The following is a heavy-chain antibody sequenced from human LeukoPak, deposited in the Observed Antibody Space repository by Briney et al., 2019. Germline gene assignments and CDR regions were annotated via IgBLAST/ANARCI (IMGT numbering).Heavy chain of an antibody. CDR3: ARDRTPRKGYMDV. CDR1: GSTVGSNH. Sequence: GGSLRLSCAASGSTVGSNHLTWVRQAPGKGLERVSIFYYAGTIYYADSVKGRFTVSRDNSKNTLYLQMNSLRAEDTAVYYCARDRTPRKGYMDVWGKGTTVTVSS. J-gene: IGHJ6*03. V-gene: IGHV3-53*01. CDR2: FYYAGTI.